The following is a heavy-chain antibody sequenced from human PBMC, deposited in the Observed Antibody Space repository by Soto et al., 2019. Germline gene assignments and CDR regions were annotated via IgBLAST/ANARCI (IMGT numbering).Heavy chain of an antibody. V-gene: IGHV3-7*01. CDR1: GFTFSSYW. J-gene: IGHJ4*02. D-gene: IGHD3-22*01. Sequence: GRSLRLSCAASGFTFSSYWMSWVRQAPGKGLEWVANIKQDGSEKYYVDSVKGRFTISRDNAKNSLYLQMNSLRAEDTAVYYCARAGNYYDSSGYYYFDYWGQGTLVTVSS. CDR3: ARAGNYYDSSGYYYFDY. CDR2: IKQDGSEK.